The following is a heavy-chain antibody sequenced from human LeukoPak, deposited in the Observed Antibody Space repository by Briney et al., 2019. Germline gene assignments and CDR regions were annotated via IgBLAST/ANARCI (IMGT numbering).Heavy chain of an antibody. J-gene: IGHJ3*02. CDR2: INSDWSST. CDR1: GFTFSSYW. CDR3: ARPYISSWRRDAFDI. D-gene: IGHD6-13*01. Sequence: GGSLRLSCAASGFTFSSYWMHWVRQAPGKGLVWVSHINSDWSSTSYADSVKGRFTISRDNHKNTLYLQMNSLRAEDTAVYYCARPYISSWRRDAFDIWGQRTMGTVSS. V-gene: IGHV3-74*01.